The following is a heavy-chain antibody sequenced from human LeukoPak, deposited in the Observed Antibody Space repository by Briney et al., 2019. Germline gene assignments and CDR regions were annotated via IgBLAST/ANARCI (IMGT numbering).Heavy chain of an antibody. J-gene: IGHJ4*02. CDR3: ARDSLHDYDGSSYGYFFDY. Sequence: PGGSLRLSCAASGFTFSTYEMIWVRQAPGKGPEWVSYVHSSGSLTYYADSVKGRFTVSRVNAKNSLYLQMNSLRVEDTAVYYCARDSLHDYDGSSYGYFFDYWGQGTLVTVSS. CDR1: GFTFSTYE. V-gene: IGHV3-48*03. CDR2: VHSSGSLT. D-gene: IGHD3-22*01.